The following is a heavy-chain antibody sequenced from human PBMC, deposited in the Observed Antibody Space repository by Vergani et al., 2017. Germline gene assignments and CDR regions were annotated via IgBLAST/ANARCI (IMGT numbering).Heavy chain of an antibody. D-gene: IGHD3-22*01. V-gene: IGHV1-18*04. CDR1: GYTFTSYG. CDR3: ARHSDYYYDSSGYYVSWFDP. CDR2: ISAYNGNT. Sequence: QVQLVQSGAEVKKPGASVKVSCKASGYTFTSYGISWVRQAPGQGLEWMGWISAYNGNTNYAQKFQGRVTMTRDTSISTAYMELSRLRSDDTAVYYCARHSDYYYDSSGYYVSWFDPWGQGTLVTVSS. J-gene: IGHJ5*02.